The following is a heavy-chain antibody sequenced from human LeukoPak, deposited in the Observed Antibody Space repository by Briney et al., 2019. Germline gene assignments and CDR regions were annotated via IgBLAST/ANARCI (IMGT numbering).Heavy chain of an antibody. Sequence: PGRSLRLSCAASGFTFSSYGMHWVRQAPGKGLEWVAVISYDGSNKYYADSVKGRFTISRDNSKNTLYLQMNSLRAEDTAVYYCAKFRIVGATARSNWFDPWGQGTLVTVSS. CDR2: ISYDGSNK. CDR3: AKFRIVGATARSNWFDP. CDR1: GFTFSSYG. D-gene: IGHD1-26*01. J-gene: IGHJ5*02. V-gene: IGHV3-30*18.